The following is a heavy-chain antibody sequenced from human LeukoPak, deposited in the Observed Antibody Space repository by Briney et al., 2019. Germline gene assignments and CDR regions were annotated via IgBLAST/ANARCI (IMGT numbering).Heavy chain of an antibody. CDR3: AKHDYGDDFDY. CDR1: GFTFSSYA. CDR2: ISSSGDSE. Sequence: GGSLRLSCAASGFTFSSYAMSWVRQAPGKGLEWVSGISSSGDSEYYADSVKGRFTISRDNSKNTLYLQMNSLRAEDTAVYYCAKHDYGDDFDYWGQGTLVTVSS. D-gene: IGHD4-17*01. V-gene: IGHV3-23*01. J-gene: IGHJ4*02.